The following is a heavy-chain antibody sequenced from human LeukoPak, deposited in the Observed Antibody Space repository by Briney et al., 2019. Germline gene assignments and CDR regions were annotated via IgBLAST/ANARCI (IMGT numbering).Heavy chain of an antibody. CDR1: GFTFDDYA. V-gene: IGHV3-9*01. D-gene: IGHD4-17*01. Sequence: GGSLRLSCAASGFTFDDYAMHWVRQAPGKGLEWVSGISWNSGSIGYADSVKGRFTISRDNAKNSLYLQMNSLRAEDTALYYCAESLDYGDYVEGSCFDYWGQGTLVTVS. CDR2: ISWNSGSI. J-gene: IGHJ4*02. CDR3: AESLDYGDYVEGSCFDY.